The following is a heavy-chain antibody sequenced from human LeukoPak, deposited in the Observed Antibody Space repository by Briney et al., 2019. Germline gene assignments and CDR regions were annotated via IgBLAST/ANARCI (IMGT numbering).Heavy chain of an antibody. CDR1: GFTFDDYT. Sequence: PGGSLRLSCAASGFTFDDYTMHWVRQAPGKGLEWVSRINTDGSTTTYADSVKGRFTISRDNAKNTVYLQMNSLRAEDTAVYYCAREYCSSTSCYTDYWGQGTLVTVSS. CDR3: AREYCSSTSCYTDY. CDR2: INTDGSTT. J-gene: IGHJ4*02. D-gene: IGHD2-2*02. V-gene: IGHV3-74*01.